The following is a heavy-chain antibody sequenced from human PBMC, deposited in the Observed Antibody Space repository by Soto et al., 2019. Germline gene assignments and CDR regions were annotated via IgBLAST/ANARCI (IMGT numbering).Heavy chain of an antibody. D-gene: IGHD6-19*01. CDR2: IRSKANSYAT. Sequence: GGSLRLSCAASGFTFSGSAMHWVRQASGKGLEWVGRIRSKANSYATAYAASVKGRFTISRDDSKNTAYLQMNSLKTEDTAVYYCTSSMAGTADAFDIWGQGTMVTVSS. CDR1: GFTFSGSA. V-gene: IGHV3-73*01. CDR3: TSSMAGTADAFDI. J-gene: IGHJ3*02.